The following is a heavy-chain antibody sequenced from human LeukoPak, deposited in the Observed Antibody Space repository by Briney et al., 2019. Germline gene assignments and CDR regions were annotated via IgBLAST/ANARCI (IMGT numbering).Heavy chain of an antibody. J-gene: IGHJ4*02. CDR2: FDPEDGET. Sequence: ASVKVSCKVSGCTLTELSMHWVRQAPGKGLEWMGGFDPEDGETIYAQKFQGRVTMTEDTSTETAYMELSSLRCEDTAVYYCATTYSGYDSFLDYWGQGTLVTVSS. CDR1: GCTLTELS. D-gene: IGHD5-12*01. CDR3: ATTYSGYDSFLDY. V-gene: IGHV1-24*01.